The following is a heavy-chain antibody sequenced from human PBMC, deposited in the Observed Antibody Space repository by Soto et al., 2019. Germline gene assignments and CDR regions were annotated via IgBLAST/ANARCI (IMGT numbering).Heavy chain of an antibody. CDR2: IKQDGSET. D-gene: IGHD3-16*01. Sequence: EVQLVESGGNLVQPGRSLRLACVASGFAFSSYWMSWVRQAPGKGLEWVANIKQDGSETYYVDSVKGRFTISRDNTMNSLTLQITGLRADDTAIHHCAIDLDWKEVFRFMETPPIQGLGIDSWGQGTLVTVSS. V-gene: IGHV3-7*03. CDR3: AIDLDWKEVFRFMETPPIQGLGIDS. J-gene: IGHJ4*02. CDR1: GFAFSSYW.